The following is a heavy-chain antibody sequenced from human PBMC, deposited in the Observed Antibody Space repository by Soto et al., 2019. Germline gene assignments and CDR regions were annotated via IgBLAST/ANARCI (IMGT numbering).Heavy chain of an antibody. D-gene: IGHD5-12*01. CDR2: IIPIFGTA. CDR1: GGTFSIYA. Sequence: SVKVSCRASGGTFSIYAISWVLQSPLQWLEWMGGIIPIFGTANYAQKFQGRVTITADESTSTAYMELSSLRSEDTAVYYCASARATITGYYYYGMDVWGQGTTVTVSS. CDR3: ASARATITGYYYYGMDV. V-gene: IGHV1-69*13. J-gene: IGHJ6*02.